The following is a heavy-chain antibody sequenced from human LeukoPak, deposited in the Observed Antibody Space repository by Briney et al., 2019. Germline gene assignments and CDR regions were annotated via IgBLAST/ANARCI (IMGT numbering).Heavy chain of an antibody. D-gene: IGHD5-24*01. V-gene: IGHV3-9*01. Sequence: GGSLRPSCAASGFTFDDYAMHWVRQAPGKGLEWVSGISWNSGSIGYADSVKGRFTISRDNAKNSLYLQMNSLRAEDTALYYCAKARRDGYNGLYFDYWGQGTLVTVSS. CDR3: AKARRDGYNGLYFDY. J-gene: IGHJ4*02. CDR1: GFTFDDYA. CDR2: ISWNSGSI.